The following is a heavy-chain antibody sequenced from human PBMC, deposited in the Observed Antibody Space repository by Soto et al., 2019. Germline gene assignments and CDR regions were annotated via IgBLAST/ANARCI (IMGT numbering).Heavy chain of an antibody. J-gene: IGHJ4*02. Sequence: PGGSLRLSCAASGFTFSSYWMSWVRQAPGKGLEWVANIKQDGSEKYYVDSVKGRFTTSRDNAKNSLYLQMNSLRAEDTAVYYCASWTDYYDSSGYGFDYWGQGTLVTVSS. CDR1: GFTFSSYW. V-gene: IGHV3-7*01. CDR3: ASWTDYYDSSGYGFDY. D-gene: IGHD3-22*01. CDR2: IKQDGSEK.